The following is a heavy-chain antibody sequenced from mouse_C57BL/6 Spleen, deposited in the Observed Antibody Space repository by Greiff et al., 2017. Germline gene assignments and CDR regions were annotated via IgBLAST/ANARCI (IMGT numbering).Heavy chain of an antibody. Sequence: VQLQQSGPELVKPGASVKIPCKASGYTFTDYNMDWVKQSHGKSLEWIGDINPNNGGTIYNQKFKGKATLTVDKSSSTAYMELRSLASEDTAVYYCSRKYYGSSYVGWYFDVWSTGTTVTVSS. CDR2: INPNNGGT. V-gene: IGHV1-18*01. J-gene: IGHJ1*03. D-gene: IGHD1-1*01. CDR3: SRKYYGSSYVGWYFDV. CDR1: GYTFTDYN.